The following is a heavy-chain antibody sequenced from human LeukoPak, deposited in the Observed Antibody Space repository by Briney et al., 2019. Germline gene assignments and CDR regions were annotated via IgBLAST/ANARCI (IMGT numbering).Heavy chain of an antibody. V-gene: IGHV3-13*01. J-gene: IGHJ2*01. Sequence: GGSLRLSCAASGFTFSSYDMHWVRQATGKGLEWVSAICTAGDTYYPGSVKGRFTISRENAKNSLYLQMNSLRAGDTAVYYCARVQGLDFRWYFDLWGRGTLVTVSS. CDR2: ICTAGDT. CDR1: GFTFSSYD. CDR3: ARVQGLDFRWYFDL.